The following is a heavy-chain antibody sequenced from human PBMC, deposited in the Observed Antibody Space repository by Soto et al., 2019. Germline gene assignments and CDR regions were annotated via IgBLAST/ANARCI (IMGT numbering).Heavy chain of an antibody. J-gene: IGHJ6*03. Sequence: GAPVKVSCKASGYTFTSYGINWVRQATEQGLEWMGWMNPNSGNTGYAQKFQGRVTMTRNTSISTAYMELSSLRSEDTAVYYCARGLRHYGDYYYYYMDVWGKGTTVTVSS. CDR3: ARGLRHYGDYYYYYMDV. CDR1: GYTFTSYG. D-gene: IGHD4-17*01. V-gene: IGHV1-8*01. CDR2: MNPNSGNT.